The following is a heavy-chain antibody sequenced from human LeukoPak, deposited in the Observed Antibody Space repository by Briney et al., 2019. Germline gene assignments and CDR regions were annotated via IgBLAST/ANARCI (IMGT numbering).Heavy chain of an antibody. J-gene: IGHJ4*02. CDR3: ARDGIDNWGQFDY. D-gene: IGHD1-1*01. V-gene: IGHV4-39*06. CDR2: INYRGRS. Sequence: SETLSLTCAVSGGSISSSNYYWGWIRQPPGKGLEWIGNINYRGRSYHNPSLKSRVTISLDPSKNQFHLELSSVAAADTAVYYCARDGIDNWGQFDYWGQGTLATVSS. CDR1: GGSISSSNYY.